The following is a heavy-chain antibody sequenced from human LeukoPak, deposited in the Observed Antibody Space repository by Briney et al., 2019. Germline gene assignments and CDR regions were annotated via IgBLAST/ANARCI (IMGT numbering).Heavy chain of an antibody. CDR2: IYYTET. J-gene: IGHJ4*02. CDR3: ATRKLRNDY. D-gene: IGHD7-27*01. V-gene: IGHV4-59*01. CDR1: GGSISSYY. Sequence: SETLSLTCTVSGGSISSYYWSWIRQSPGKGLEWIGYIYYTETSYNPSLKSRVTISADTSKNQFSLKLYSVTAADTAVYYCATRKLRNDYWGQGTLVTVSS.